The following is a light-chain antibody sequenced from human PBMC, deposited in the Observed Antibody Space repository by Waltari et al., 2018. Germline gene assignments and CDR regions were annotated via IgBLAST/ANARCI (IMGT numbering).Light chain of an antibody. J-gene: IGKJ1*01. V-gene: IGKV2-28*01. CDR3: MQRLQTPWT. CDR2: LGS. CDR1: PIPRSFNGDYH. Sequence: DIVLTQSPVSLPVTPEEPASISCRSSPIPRSFNGDYHLDGYLQKAGQSPQLLIYLGSHRASGVPDRFSGGGSGTDFTLKISRVEAEDVGVYYCMQRLQTPWTFGQGTKLEIK.